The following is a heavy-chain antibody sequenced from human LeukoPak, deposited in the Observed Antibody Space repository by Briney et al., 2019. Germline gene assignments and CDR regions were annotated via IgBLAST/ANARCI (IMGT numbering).Heavy chain of an antibody. CDR2: IGGDGDSI. CDR3: ARGRIGARLLFDS. CDR1: GFTFSSHA. J-gene: IGHJ4*02. Sequence: PGGSLRLSCAASGFTFSSHAMSWVRQAPGKGLEWVSAIGGDGDSIYYADSVKGRFTISRDNSKNTLYLQMNSLRAEDTALYYWARGRIGARLLFDSWGQGTLVTVSS. D-gene: IGHD6-6*01. V-gene: IGHV3-23*01.